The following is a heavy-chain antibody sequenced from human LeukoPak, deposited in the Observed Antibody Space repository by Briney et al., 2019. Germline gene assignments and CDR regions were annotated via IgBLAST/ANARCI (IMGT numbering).Heavy chain of an antibody. D-gene: IGHD3/OR15-3a*01. J-gene: IGHJ4*02. CDR2: IGTSGSII. CDR1: GFTFSSYE. V-gene: IGHV3-48*03. CDR3: ARDPPGTVSFDH. Sequence: GGSLRLSCVASGFTFSSYEMNWVRQAPGKGLEWVSYIGTSGSIIYYADSVKGRFTISRDNAKNSLYLQMNSLRAEDTAVYYCARDPPGTVSFDHWGQGTLVTVSS.